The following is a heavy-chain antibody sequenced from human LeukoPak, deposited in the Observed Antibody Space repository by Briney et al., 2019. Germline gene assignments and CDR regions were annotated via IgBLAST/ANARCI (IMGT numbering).Heavy chain of an antibody. J-gene: IGHJ4*02. V-gene: IGHV1-2*02. CDR3: ARGLWFGEFDY. CDR2: INPNNGGT. D-gene: IGHD3-10*01. CDR1: GYTFTGYY. Sequence: GASVKVSCKASGYTFTGYYMHWVRQAPGQGLEWMGWINPNNGGTNYAQKFQGRVTMTRDTSISTAYMELSRLRSDDTAVYYCARGLWFGEFDYWGQGTLVTVSS.